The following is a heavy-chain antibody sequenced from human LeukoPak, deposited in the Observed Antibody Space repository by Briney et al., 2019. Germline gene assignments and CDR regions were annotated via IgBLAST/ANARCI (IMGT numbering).Heavy chain of an antibody. J-gene: IGHJ4*02. CDR1: GFTFSSYS. CDR2: ISSSSSYI. Sequence: GGSLRLSWAASGFTFSSYSMKWVSQAAGKGLGWVSSISSSSSYIYYADSVKGRFTISRDNAKNSLYLQMNSLRAEDTAVYYCARLAVAGWATFDYWGQGTLVTVSS. V-gene: IGHV3-21*01. CDR3: ARLAVAGWATFDY. D-gene: IGHD6-19*01.